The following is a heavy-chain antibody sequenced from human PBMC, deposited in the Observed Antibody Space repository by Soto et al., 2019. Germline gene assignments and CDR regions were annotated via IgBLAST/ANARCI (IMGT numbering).Heavy chain of an antibody. CDR1: GFTFSSNA. V-gene: IGHV3-30-3*01. D-gene: IGHD2-15*01. CDR3: ARMASFYCSGSSSHPTYGMDV. J-gene: IGHJ6*02. Sequence: GGSLRLSCAASGFTFSSNAMHWVRQAPGKGLEWVAVISYDGSNNYYADSVKGRFTISRDNSKNTLYLQMNSLRAADTAVYYCARMASFYCSGSSSHPTYGMDVWGQGTTVTVS. CDR2: ISYDGSNN.